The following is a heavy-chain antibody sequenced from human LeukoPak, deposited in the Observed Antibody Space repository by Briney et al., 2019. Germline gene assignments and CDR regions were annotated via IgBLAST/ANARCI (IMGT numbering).Heavy chain of an antibody. CDR3: AKGGPEGYYDSSGYYLGGPFDY. J-gene: IGHJ4*02. V-gene: IGHV3-30*18. D-gene: IGHD3-22*01. CDR2: ISYDGSNK. Sequence: PGGSLRLSCAASRFTFSNYWMHWVRQAPGKGLEWVAVISYDGSNKYYADSVKGRFTISRDNSKNTLYLQMNSLRAEDTAVYYCAKGGPEGYYDSSGYYLGGPFDYWGQGTLVTVSS. CDR1: RFTFSNYW.